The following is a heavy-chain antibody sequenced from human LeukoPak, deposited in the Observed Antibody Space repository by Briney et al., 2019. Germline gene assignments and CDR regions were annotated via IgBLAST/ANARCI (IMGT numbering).Heavy chain of an antibody. J-gene: IGHJ4*02. CDR3: AKGAFYDY. V-gene: IGHV3-23*01. Sequence: GGTLRLSCAASGFSFGSYGMSWVRQAPGKGLQWVSTISGSGANTYYADSVKGRFTISRDNSKNTLYLQLNSLRAEDTAVYYCAKGAFYDYWGEGTLVTVSS. CDR1: GFSFGSYG. D-gene: IGHD2/OR15-2a*01. CDR2: ISGSGANT.